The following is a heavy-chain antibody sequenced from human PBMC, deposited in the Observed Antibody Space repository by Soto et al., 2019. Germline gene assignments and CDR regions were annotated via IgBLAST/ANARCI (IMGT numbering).Heavy chain of an antibody. CDR3: ARDGGRDDYYYCGMDV. Sequence: WWSLRLSCSASVFTCSSYAMHWFRQAPGKGLEWVAVISYDGSNKYYADSVKGRFTISRDNSKNTLYLQMNSLRAEDTAVYYCARDGGRDDYYYCGMDVWGQGTTVTVSS. D-gene: IGHD3-3*01. CDR1: VFTCSSYA. J-gene: IGHJ6*02. CDR2: ISYDGSNK. V-gene: IGHV3-30-3*01.